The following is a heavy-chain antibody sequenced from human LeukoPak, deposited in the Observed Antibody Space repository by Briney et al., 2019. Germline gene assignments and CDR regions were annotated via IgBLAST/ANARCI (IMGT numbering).Heavy chain of an antibody. CDR1: GYSISSGYY. CDR2: ISSSSSYI. CDR3: ARVSYQLPYYYYYYMDV. V-gene: IGHV3-21*01. J-gene: IGHJ6*03. Sequence: NSSETLSLTCAVSGYSISSGYYWGWIRQPPGKGLEWVSSISSSSSYIYYADSVKGRFTISRDNAKNSLYLQMNSLRAEDTAVYYCARVSYQLPYYYYYYMDVWGKGTTVTVSS. D-gene: IGHD2-2*01.